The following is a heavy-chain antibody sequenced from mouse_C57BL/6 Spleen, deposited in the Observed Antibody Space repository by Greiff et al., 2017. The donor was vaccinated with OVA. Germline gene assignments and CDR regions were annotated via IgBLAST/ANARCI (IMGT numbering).Heavy chain of an antibody. CDR2: IDPSDSYT. J-gene: IGHJ2*01. CDR3: ARGSNWEGDYFDY. Sequence: QVQLQQPGAELVKPGASVKLSCKASGYTFTSYWMQWVKQRPGQGLEWIGEIDPSDSYTNYNQKFKGKATLTVDTSSSTAYMQLSSLTSEDSAVYYCARGSNWEGDYFDYWGQGTTLTVSS. D-gene: IGHD4-1*01. CDR1: GYTFTSYW. V-gene: IGHV1-50*01.